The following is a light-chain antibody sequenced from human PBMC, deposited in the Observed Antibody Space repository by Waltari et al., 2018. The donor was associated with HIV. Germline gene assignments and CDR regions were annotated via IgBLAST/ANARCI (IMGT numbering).Light chain of an antibody. CDR1: IGDLGSYNL. CDR2: EVT. J-gene: IGLJ2*01. CDR3: CSYAGGRVFVL. V-gene: IGLV2-23*02. Sequence: QSALTQPAPVSVSPGQSITISCSGTIGDLGSYNLVSWYQQYPGRAPKLIIYEVTKRPSGVSDRFSGSKSGNRASLTVAGLKVEDEADYYCCSYAGGRVFVLFGGGTRLTV.